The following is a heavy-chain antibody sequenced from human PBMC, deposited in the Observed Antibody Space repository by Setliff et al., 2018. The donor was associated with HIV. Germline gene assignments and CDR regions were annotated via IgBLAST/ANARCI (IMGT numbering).Heavy chain of an antibody. Sequence: PSETLSLTCAVSGYSISNGYYWAWIRQPPGKGLEWIGSIDHIGSTYYNPSLKGRVTISVDTSKNQFSLRLRAVTAADTAIYYCARRGWNGYKAFDYWGQGTLVTVSS. CDR2: IDHIGST. CDR3: ARRGWNGYKAFDY. V-gene: IGHV4-38-2*01. CDR1: GYSISNGYY. D-gene: IGHD5-12*01. J-gene: IGHJ4*02.